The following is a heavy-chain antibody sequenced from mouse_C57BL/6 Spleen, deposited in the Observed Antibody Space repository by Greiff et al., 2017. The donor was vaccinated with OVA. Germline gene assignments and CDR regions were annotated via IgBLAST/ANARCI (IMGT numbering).Heavy chain of an antibody. J-gene: IGHJ4*01. CDR1: GYSITSGYY. Sequence: ESGPGLVKPSQSLSLTCSVTGYSITSGYYWNWIRQFPGNKLEWMGYISYDGSNNYNPSLKNRISITRDTSKNQFFLKLNSVTTEDTATYYCAREHYGSSYDAMDYWGQGTSVTVSS. V-gene: IGHV3-6*01. CDR3: AREHYGSSYDAMDY. CDR2: ISYDGSN. D-gene: IGHD1-1*01.